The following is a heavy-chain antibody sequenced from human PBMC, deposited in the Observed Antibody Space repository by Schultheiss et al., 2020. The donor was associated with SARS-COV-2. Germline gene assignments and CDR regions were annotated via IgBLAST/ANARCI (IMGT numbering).Heavy chain of an antibody. Sequence: SETLSLTCTVSGGSISSYYWSWIRQPPGKGLEWIGYIYYSGSTNYNPSLKSRVTISVDTSKNQFSLKLSSVTAADTAVYYCARGEWELLSFNYYCYMDVWGEGTTVTVAS. V-gene: IGHV4-59*01. CDR2: IYYSGST. J-gene: IGHJ6*03. CDR3: ARGEWELLSFNYYCYMDV. CDR1: GGSISSYY. D-gene: IGHD1-26*01.